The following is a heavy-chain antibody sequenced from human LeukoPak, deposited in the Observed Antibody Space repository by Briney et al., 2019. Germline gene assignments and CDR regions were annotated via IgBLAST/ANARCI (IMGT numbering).Heavy chain of an antibody. CDR3: AKDPQYYYNSGGYYFDYFDS. V-gene: IGHV3-23*01. CDR2: ISSNGWTT. Sequence: PGGSLRLSCAASGFTLINYAMSWVRQAPGKGPEWVSGISSNGWTTYYADSVKGRFTVSRDNSKNTLYLQMNSLRAEDTAVYYCAKDPQYYYNSGGYYFDYFDSWGQGTLVAVSS. J-gene: IGHJ4*02. D-gene: IGHD3-22*01. CDR1: GFTLINYA.